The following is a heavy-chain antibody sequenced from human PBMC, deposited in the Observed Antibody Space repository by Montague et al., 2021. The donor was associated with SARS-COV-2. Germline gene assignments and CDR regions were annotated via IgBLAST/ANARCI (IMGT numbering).Heavy chain of an antibody. D-gene: IGHD3-3*01. CDR1: GGSISSYY. Sequence: SETLSLTCSVSGGSISSYYWSWIRQPAGKGLEWFVRIYTSGSTNYNPSLKSRVTMSVDTTKNQFSLKLSSVTAADTAVYYCARGLDYYDFCSGYYPAYWYFDLWGRGTLVTVSS. V-gene: IGHV4-4*07. CDR3: ARGLDYYDFCSGYYPAYWYFDL. CDR2: IYTSGST. J-gene: IGHJ2*01.